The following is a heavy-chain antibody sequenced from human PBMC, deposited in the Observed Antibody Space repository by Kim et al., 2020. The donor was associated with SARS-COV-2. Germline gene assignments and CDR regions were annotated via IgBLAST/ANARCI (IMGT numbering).Heavy chain of an antibody. V-gene: IGHV3-33*05. CDR2: SPYEGRNE. J-gene: IGHJ4*02. D-gene: IGHD6-19*01. CDR3: ARDGGSGWSPSYYFDN. Sequence: GGSLRLSCATSGFTLRVHGIHWVRQAPGRGLEWVAVSPYEGRNEKYADSVKGRFTISRDTSKNRLYLQMSSLRVEDTAVYYCARDGGSGWSPSYYFDNWGQGTLATVSS. CDR1: GFTLRVHG.